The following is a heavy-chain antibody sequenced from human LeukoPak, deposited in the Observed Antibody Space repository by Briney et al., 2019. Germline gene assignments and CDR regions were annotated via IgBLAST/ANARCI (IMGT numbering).Heavy chain of an antibody. CDR2: IYYSGST. Sequence: SETLSLTCTVSGGSISSYYWSWIRQPPGKGLEWIGYIYYSGSTYYNPSLKSRVTISVDTSKNQFSLKLSSVTAADTAVYYCARVGDSSGYYYYFDYWGQGTLVTVSS. J-gene: IGHJ4*02. D-gene: IGHD3-22*01. V-gene: IGHV4-59*12. CDR1: GGSISSYY. CDR3: ARVGDSSGYYYYFDY.